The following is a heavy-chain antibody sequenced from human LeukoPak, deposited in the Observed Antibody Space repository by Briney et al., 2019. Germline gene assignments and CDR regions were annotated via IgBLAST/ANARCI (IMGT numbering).Heavy chain of an antibody. J-gene: IGHJ4*01. Sequence: PGGSLRLSCAVSGFTFTDYRMNWVHQAPGKGLEWVASIRQDGGEKSYVDSVKGRFTISRDNTKNPLYLQMSRLRAEDTVLYYCARDGTAPGLYFDLWGQGPLVTVSS. V-gene: IGHV3-7*01. CDR3: ARDGTAPGLYFDL. CDR2: IRQDGGEK. CDR1: GFTFTDYR. D-gene: IGHD6-13*01.